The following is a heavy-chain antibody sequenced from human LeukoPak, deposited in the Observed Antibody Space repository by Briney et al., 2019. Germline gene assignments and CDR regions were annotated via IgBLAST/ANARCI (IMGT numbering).Heavy chain of an antibody. V-gene: IGHV4-30-4*01. D-gene: IGHD4-11*01. CDR2: IYYSGTT. CDR1: GGSISSGDYY. CDR3: VRESYSRYFDY. Sequence: SQTLSLTCTVSGGSISSGDYYWSWIRQPPGKGLEWIGYIYYSGTTNYNPSLKSRVTISVDTSKNQFSLKLSSVTAADTAVYYCVRESYSRYFDYWGQGSLVTVSS. J-gene: IGHJ4*02.